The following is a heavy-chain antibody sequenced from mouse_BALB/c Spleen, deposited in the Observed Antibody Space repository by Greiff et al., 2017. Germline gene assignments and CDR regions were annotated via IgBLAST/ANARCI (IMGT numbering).Heavy chain of an antibody. Sequence: QVQLQQSGPGLVAPSQSLSITCTVSGFSLTSYGVHWVRQPPGKGLEWLGVIWAGGSTNYNSALMSRLSISKDNSKSQVFLKMNSLQTDDTAMYYCARVASMITPWFAYWGQGTLVTVSA. J-gene: IGHJ3*01. V-gene: IGHV2-9*02. CDR1: GFSLTSYG. CDR2: IWAGGST. D-gene: IGHD2-4*01. CDR3: ARVASMITPWFAY.